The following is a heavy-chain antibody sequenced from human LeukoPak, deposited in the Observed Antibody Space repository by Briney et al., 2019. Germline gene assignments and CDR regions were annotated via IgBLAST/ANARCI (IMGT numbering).Heavy chain of an antibody. CDR1: GGSISYYY. CDR2: IYYSGST. CDR3: AREDPQTTVPEGMDV. Sequence: SETLSLTCTVSGGSISYYYWSWIRQSPGKGLEWIGYIYYSGSTNYNPSLKSRVTISVDTSKNQFSLQLRSVTAADTAVYYCAREDPQTTVPEGMDVWGQGTTVTVSS. D-gene: IGHD4-17*01. V-gene: IGHV4-59*01. J-gene: IGHJ6*02.